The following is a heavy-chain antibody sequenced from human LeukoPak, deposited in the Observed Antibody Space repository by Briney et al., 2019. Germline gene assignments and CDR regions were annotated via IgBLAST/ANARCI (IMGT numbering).Heavy chain of an antibody. CDR1: GFTSIAYA. CDR3: ARNQQLGGHSYYYYGMDV. V-gene: IGHV3-23*01. D-gene: IGHD3-16*01. CDR2: ISGGGVTT. Sequence: PGGSLRLSCVGSGFTSIAYALTWARQAPGKGLEWVSGISGGGVTTYYADSVKGRFTISRDNSKNTPYLQMNSLRADDTAIYYCARNQQLGGHSYYYYGMDVWGQGSLVTVSS. J-gene: IGHJ6*02.